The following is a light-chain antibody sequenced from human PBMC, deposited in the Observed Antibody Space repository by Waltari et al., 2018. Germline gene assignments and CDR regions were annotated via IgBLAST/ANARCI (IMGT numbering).Light chain of an antibody. J-gene: IGLJ2*01. CDR3: AAWDDSLNGPV. CDR1: SSNLGSNI. CDR2: SNN. Sequence: QSVLTQPPSASGTPGQRVPIPCSGSSSNLGSNIVTWYPHPPGTAPKPLIYSNNQRPSGVPDRFSGSKSGTSASLAISGLQSEDEADYYCAAWDDSLNGPVFGGGTKLTVL. V-gene: IGLV1-44*01.